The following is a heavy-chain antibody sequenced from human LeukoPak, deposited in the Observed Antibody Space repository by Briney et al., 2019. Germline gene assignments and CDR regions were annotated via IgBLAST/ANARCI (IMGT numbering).Heavy chain of an antibody. D-gene: IGHD6-19*01. CDR3: AKAVAAPGAFDI. CDR1: GFTFSGYW. J-gene: IGHJ3*02. Sequence: PGGSLRFSCAASGFTFSGYWMSWVRQAPGKGPEWVANINQDGSEKYYVDSVKGRFTISRDNAKNSLYLQMNSLRAEDTALYYCAKAVAAPGAFDIWGRGTVVTVSS. V-gene: IGHV3-7*03. CDR2: INQDGSEK.